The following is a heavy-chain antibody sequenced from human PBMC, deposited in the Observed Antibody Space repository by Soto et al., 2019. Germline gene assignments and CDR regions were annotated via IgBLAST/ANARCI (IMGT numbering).Heavy chain of an antibody. J-gene: IGHJ2*01. CDR1: GGSFSGYY. CDR3: ARGRVAARRWYFDL. D-gene: IGHD6-6*01. Sequence: QVQLQQWGAGLLKPSETLSLTCAVYGGSFSGYYWNWIRQPPGKGLEWIGEINHSGSTNYNPSLKSRVTISVDTSKNQSSLKLSSVTAADTAVYCCARGRVAARRWYFDLWGRGTLVTVSS. CDR2: INHSGST. V-gene: IGHV4-34*01.